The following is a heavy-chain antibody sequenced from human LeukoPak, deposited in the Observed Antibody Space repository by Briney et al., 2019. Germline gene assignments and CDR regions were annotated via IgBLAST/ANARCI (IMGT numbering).Heavy chain of an antibody. CDR3: ARQSEGFDS. CDR1: GNSIRRYY. CDR2: IYYSGTT. J-gene: IGHJ4*02. V-gene: IGHV4-59*08. Sequence: PSETLSLTCTVSGNSIRRYYWNWMRHPPGEGVEWIGYIYYSGTTSYSPSLRSRVNISVDMSKNQFSLRLTSVTAADTAVYYCARQSEGFDSWGQGTLVTVSS.